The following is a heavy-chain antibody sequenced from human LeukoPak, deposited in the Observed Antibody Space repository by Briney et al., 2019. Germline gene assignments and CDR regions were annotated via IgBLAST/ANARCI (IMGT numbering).Heavy chain of an antibody. J-gene: IGHJ6*03. Sequence: GGSLRLSCAASGFTFSSYAMSWVRQAPGKGLEWVSAISGSGGSTYYADSVKGRFTISRDNSKNTLYLQMNSLRAEDTAVYYCARDHLSSGSSPDYYYYYYMDVWGKGTTVTISS. CDR3: ARDHLSSGSSPDYYYYYYMDV. CDR1: GFTFSSYA. CDR2: ISGSGGST. D-gene: IGHD6-19*01. V-gene: IGHV3-23*01.